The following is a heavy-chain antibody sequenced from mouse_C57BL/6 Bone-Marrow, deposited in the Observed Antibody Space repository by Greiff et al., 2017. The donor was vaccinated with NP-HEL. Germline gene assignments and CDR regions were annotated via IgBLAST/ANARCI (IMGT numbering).Heavy chain of an antibody. CDR1: GYTFTDYN. V-gene: IGHV1-18*01. Sequence: VQLQQSGPELVKPGASVKIPCKASGYTFTDYNMDWVKQSHGKSLEWIGDINPNNGGTNYNQKFKGKATLTVDKSSSTAYMELRSLTSEDTAVYYCARGGFYDGYYVDYWGQGTTLTVSS. CDR2: INPNNGGT. D-gene: IGHD2-3*01. CDR3: ARGGFYDGYYVDY. J-gene: IGHJ2*01.